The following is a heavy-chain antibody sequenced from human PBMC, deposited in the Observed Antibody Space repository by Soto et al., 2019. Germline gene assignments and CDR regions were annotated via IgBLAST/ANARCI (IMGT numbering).Heavy chain of an antibody. J-gene: IGHJ4*02. D-gene: IGHD3-10*01. Sequence: QLQLQESGPGLVKPSETLSLTCTVSGGSISSSSYYWGWIRQPPGKGLEWIGSFYYSGSTYYNPSLKSRLTISVDTSKNQFSLKLSSVTAADTAVYYCARWYGSEVFDYWGQGTLVTVSS. CDR2: FYYSGST. CDR3: ARWYGSEVFDY. V-gene: IGHV4-39*01. CDR1: GGSISSSSYY.